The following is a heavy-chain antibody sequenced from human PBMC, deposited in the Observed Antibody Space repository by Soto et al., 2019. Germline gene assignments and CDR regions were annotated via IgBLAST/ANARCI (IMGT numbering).Heavy chain of an antibody. CDR3: APDEQWLVSNWFDP. CDR2: ISSSSSYI. V-gene: IGHV3-21*01. CDR1: GFTFSSYS. J-gene: IGHJ5*02. Sequence: GGSLRLSCAASGFTFSSYSMNWVRQAPGKGLEWVSSISSSSSYIYYADSVKGRFTISRDNAKNSLYLQMNSLRAEDTAVYYCAPDEQWLVSNWFDPWGQGTLVTVSS. D-gene: IGHD6-19*01.